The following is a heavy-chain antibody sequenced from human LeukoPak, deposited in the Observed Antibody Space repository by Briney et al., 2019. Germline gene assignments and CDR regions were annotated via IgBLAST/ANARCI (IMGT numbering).Heavy chain of an antibody. V-gene: IGHV3-7*04. CDR1: GFTFSSNW. CDR3: ARVGYFAGYN. D-gene: IGHD3-9*01. J-gene: IGHJ4*02. CDR2: IKHDGSEK. Sequence: GGSLRLSCAASGFTFSSNWMSWVRQAPGKGLEWVANIKHDGSEKYYVDSVKGRFTISRDNAKKSLYLEMNSLRAEDTAVYYCARVGYFAGYNWGRGTLVTVSS.